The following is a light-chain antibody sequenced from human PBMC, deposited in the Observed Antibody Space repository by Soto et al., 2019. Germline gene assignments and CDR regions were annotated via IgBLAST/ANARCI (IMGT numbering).Light chain of an antibody. CDR3: QHRSNWPVT. CDR1: QSVSSY. V-gene: IGKV3-11*01. J-gene: IGKJ1*01. Sequence: EIVLTQSPGTLSLSPGERATLSCRASQSVSSYLAWYQQKPGQSPRLLIYDASTRATGSSARFSGSGSGTDFTLTIISLEHEDCASYYCQHRSNWPVTFGQETTVEVK. CDR2: DAS.